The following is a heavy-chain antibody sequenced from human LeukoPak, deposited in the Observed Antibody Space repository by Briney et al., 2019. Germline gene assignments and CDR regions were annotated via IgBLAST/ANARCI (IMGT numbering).Heavy chain of an antibody. J-gene: IGHJ3*01. CDR3: ASRKNSGYKNAFKP. CDR2: IYYTGST. Sequence: PSETLSLTCSVSGGSISSGGFFWSWIRQSPGKGLECIGYIYYTGSTYYNPSLKSRLTMSVDTSKNQFSLKLTGLTAADTAVYYCASRKNSGYKNAFKPWGKGTRVVVFS. V-gene: IGHV4-30-4*01. D-gene: IGHD3-22*01. CDR1: GGSISSGGFF.